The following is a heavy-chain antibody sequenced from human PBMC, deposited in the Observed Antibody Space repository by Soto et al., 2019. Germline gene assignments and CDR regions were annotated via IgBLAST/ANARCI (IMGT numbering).Heavy chain of an antibody. J-gene: IGHJ4*02. CDR2: ISAYNGNT. Sequence: QVQLVQSVAEVKKPGASVKVSCKASGYTFTSYGISWVRQAPGQGLEWMGWISAYNGNTNYAQKLQGRVNMTTDTCTSTAYLELRSLRSDDTAVYYCAGDISGGYGGEGFGYWGQGTMVTVSS. D-gene: IGHD1-26*01. CDR3: AGDISGGYGGEGFGY. CDR1: GYTFTSYG. V-gene: IGHV1-18*01.